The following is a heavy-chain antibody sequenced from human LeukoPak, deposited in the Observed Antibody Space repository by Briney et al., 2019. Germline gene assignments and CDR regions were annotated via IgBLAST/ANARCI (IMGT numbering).Heavy chain of an antibody. Sequence: ASVKVSCKASGYTFTTYGISWVRQAPGQGLEWMGIINPSGGSTSYAQKFQGRVTMTRDTSTSTVYMELSSLRSEDTAVYYCARGRGPAMVPFDYWGQGTLVTVSS. J-gene: IGHJ4*02. CDR2: INPSGGST. D-gene: IGHD5-18*01. CDR1: GYTFTTYG. CDR3: ARGRGPAMVPFDY. V-gene: IGHV1-46*01.